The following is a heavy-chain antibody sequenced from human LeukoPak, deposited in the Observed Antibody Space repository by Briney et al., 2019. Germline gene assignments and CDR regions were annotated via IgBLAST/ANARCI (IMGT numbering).Heavy chain of an antibody. CDR2: IIPIFGTA. J-gene: IGHJ5*02. CDR1: GYKFSDYY. V-gene: IGHV1-69*06. CDR3: ARDYRDIVATKENWFDP. Sequence: GASVKVSCKASGYKFSDYYLHWVRQAPGQGLEWMGGIIPIFGTANYAQKFQGRVTITADKSTSTAYMELSSLRSEDTAVYYCARDYRDIVATKENWFDPWGQGTLVTVSS. D-gene: IGHD5-12*01.